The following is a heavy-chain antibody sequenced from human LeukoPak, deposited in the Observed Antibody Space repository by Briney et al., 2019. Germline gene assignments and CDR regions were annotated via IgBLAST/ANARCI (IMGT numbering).Heavy chain of an antibody. V-gene: IGHV3-7*01. Sequence: GGSLRLSCVASGFTFSSYWMSWVRQAPGKELEWVANIKQDGSEKYYVDSVKGRFTISRDNGKNSLFLQMNSLRAEDTAVYYCAIAPEGSWFDPWGQGTLVTVSS. CDR2: IKQDGSEK. CDR3: AIAPEGSWFDP. J-gene: IGHJ5*02. CDR1: GFTFSSYW.